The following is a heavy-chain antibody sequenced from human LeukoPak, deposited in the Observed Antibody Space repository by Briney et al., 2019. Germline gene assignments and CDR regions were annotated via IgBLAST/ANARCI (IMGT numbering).Heavy chain of an antibody. CDR1: GFTFSSYE. D-gene: IGHD3-9*01. J-gene: IGHJ6*02. Sequence: PGGSLRLSCAASGFTFSSYEMNWVRQAPGKALEWVSYISSSGSTIYYADSVKGRFTISRDNAKNSLYLQMNSLRAEDTAVYYCARELPYDILTGYYYYYGMDVWGQGTTVTVSS. CDR3: ARELPYDILTGYYYYYGMDV. V-gene: IGHV3-48*03. CDR2: ISSSGSTI.